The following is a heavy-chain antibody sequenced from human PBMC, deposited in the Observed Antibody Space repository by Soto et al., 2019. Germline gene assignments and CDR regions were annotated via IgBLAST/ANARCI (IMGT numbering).Heavy chain of an antibody. Sequence: PGESLKISCKGSGYSFTSYWIGWVRQMPGKGLEWMGIIYPGDSDTRYSPSFQGQVTISADKSISTAYLQWSSLKASDTAMYYCARRKGCSGGSCYGIDYWGQGTLVTVSS. CDR3: ARRKGCSGGSCYGIDY. CDR1: GYSFTSYW. J-gene: IGHJ4*02. CDR2: IYPGDSDT. V-gene: IGHV5-51*01. D-gene: IGHD2-15*01.